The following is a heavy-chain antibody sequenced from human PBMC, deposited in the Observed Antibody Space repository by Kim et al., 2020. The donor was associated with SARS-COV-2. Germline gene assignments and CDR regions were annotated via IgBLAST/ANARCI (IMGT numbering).Heavy chain of an antibody. Sequence: SETLSLTCAVYGGSFSGYYWSWIRQPPGKGLEWIGEINHSGSTNYNPSLKSRVTISVDTSKNQFSLKLSSVTAADTAVYYCARGRRTRPGPGSSPFDYWGQGTLVTVSS. CDR2: INHSGST. V-gene: IGHV4-34*01. J-gene: IGHJ4*02. CDR1: GGSFSGYY. CDR3: ARGRRTRPGPGSSPFDY. D-gene: IGHD6-6*01.